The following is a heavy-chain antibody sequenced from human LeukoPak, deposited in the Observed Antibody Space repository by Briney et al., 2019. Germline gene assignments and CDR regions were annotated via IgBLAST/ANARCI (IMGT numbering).Heavy chain of an antibody. CDR1: GFTFSSYG. Sequence: GGSLRLSCAASGFTFSSYGMHWVRQAPGKGLEWVAFIRYDGSNKYYADSVKGRFTISRDNSKNTLYLQMNSLRAEDTAVYYCAKGGYSYGYGELTCDYWGQGTLVTVSS. CDR3: AKGGYSYGYGELTCDY. CDR2: IRYDGSNK. D-gene: IGHD5-18*01. J-gene: IGHJ4*02. V-gene: IGHV3-30*02.